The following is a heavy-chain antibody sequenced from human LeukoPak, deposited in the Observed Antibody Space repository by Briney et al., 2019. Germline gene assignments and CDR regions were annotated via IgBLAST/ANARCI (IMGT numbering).Heavy chain of an antibody. CDR2: VGAYSGNT. J-gene: IGHJ5*02. V-gene: IGHV1-18*01. CDR3: AQSSIFGVVPWESWFDP. CDR1: GYTFTSYG. Sequence: GASVKVSCKASGYTFTSYGFNWVRQAPGQGLEWMGWVGAYSGNTNYAQRLQGRVTMTTDTSTSTAYMELTSLRSDDTAVYYCAQSSIFGVVPWESWFDPWGQGTLVTVSS. D-gene: IGHD3-3*01.